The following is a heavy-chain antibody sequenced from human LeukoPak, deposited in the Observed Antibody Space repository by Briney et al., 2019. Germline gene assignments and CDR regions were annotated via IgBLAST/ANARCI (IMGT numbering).Heavy chain of an antibody. V-gene: IGHV4-59*12. CDR1: GGSISSYH. Sequence: SETLSLTCTVSGGSISSYHWNWIRQPPGKRLEWIGYIYDSGSTNYNPSLKSRVTISIDTSKNQISLKLSSVTAADTAVYYCARVFYDSSGYYHYYYGMDVWGQGTTVTVSS. CDR3: ARVFYDSSGYYHYYYGMDV. J-gene: IGHJ6*02. CDR2: IYDSGST. D-gene: IGHD3-22*01.